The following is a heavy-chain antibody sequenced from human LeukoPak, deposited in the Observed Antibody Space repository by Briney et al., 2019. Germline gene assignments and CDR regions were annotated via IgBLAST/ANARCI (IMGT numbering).Heavy chain of an antibody. CDR3: ARAPPDSSGWYDY. Sequence: SETLSLTCTVSGGSISSYYWSWIRQPPGKGLEWIGYIYYSGSTNYNPSLKSPVTISVDTSKNQFSLKLSSVTAADTAVYYCARAPPDSSGWYDYWGQGTLVTVSS. CDR2: IYYSGST. CDR1: GGSISSYY. V-gene: IGHV4-59*01. J-gene: IGHJ4*02. D-gene: IGHD6-19*01.